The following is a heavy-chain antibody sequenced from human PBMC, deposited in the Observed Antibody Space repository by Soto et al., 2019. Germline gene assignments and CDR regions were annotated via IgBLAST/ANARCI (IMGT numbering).Heavy chain of an antibody. J-gene: IGHJ4*02. CDR2: ISHDGSNK. Sequence: QVQLVESGGGVVQPGRSLRLSCAASGFTFSNYGIHWVRQAPGKGLKWGAVISHDGSNKYYADSVKGRFTISRDSSKNTLYLQMNSLRPEYTAVYYCARGGDLWFPLYQWGEGTLVTGS. CDR1: GFTFSNYG. V-gene: IGHV3-30-3*01. D-gene: IGHD3-10*01. CDR3: ARGGDLWFPLYQ.